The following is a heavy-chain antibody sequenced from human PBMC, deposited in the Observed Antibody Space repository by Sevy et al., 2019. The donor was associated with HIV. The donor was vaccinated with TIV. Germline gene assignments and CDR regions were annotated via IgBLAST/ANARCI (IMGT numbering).Heavy chain of an antibody. CDR3: ARGSRAGYCGGDCSP. V-gene: IGHV4-61*02. Sequence: SETLSLTCTVSGGSISSGSYYWSWIRQPAGKGLEWIGRIYTSGSTNYNPSLKSRVTMSVDTSKNRFSLNLSSVTAADTAVYYCARGSRAGYCGGDCSPWGQGTLVTVSS. D-gene: IGHD2-21*02. J-gene: IGHJ5*02. CDR1: GGSISSGSYY. CDR2: IYTSGST.